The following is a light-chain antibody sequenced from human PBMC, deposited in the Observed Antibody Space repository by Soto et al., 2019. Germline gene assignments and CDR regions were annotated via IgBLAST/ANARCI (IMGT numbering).Light chain of an antibody. CDR2: EVS. Sequence: QSALTQPPSASGSPGQSVTISCTGTSSDVGGYNYVSWYQQHPGKAPKLMIYEVSKRPSGVPDRVSGSKSGNTASLTVSGLQAEDEADYYCSSYAGSNRNVFGTGTKLTVL. J-gene: IGLJ1*01. V-gene: IGLV2-8*01. CDR3: SSYAGSNRNV. CDR1: SSDVGGYNY.